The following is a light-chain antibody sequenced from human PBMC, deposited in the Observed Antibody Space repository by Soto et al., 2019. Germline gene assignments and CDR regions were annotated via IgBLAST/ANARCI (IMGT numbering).Light chain of an antibody. V-gene: IGLV1-51*01. CDR2: ANN. Sequence: QSVLTQPPSVSAAPGQKVTISCSGSSSNIGNNYVSWYQQLPGTAPKLLIYANNKRPSGIPDRFSGSKSGTSATLGITGLQTGDEADYYCGTWASSLSAGVFGGGTKLTVL. J-gene: IGLJ3*02. CDR1: SSNIGNNY. CDR3: GTWASSLSAGV.